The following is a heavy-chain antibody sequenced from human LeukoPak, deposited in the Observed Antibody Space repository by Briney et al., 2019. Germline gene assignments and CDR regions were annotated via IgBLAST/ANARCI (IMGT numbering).Heavy chain of an antibody. CDR1: GGSISSGDYY. D-gene: IGHD3-16*01. CDR2: ISYSGST. Sequence: YQTHPLTCSVSGGSISSGDYYWTWIRQHPGKGLEWIGYISYSGSTYYNPSLSRRSPFTVDTSKNQFSLRLSSMTAADTAVYYCARADYDFVWGFNCYYFDYWGQGT. V-gene: IGHV4-31*03. J-gene: IGHJ4*02. CDR3: ARADYDFVWGFNCYYFDY.